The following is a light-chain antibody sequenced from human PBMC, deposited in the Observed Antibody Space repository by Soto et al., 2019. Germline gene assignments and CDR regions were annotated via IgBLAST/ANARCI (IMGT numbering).Light chain of an antibody. CDR1: QSVGNN. V-gene: IGKV3-15*01. CDR3: QHYNYWPPKT. J-gene: IGKJ1*01. Sequence: EIVMTQSPAILSVSPGERTTLSCRASQSVGNNLAWYQQKPGQAPRLLIYGAYTRATGIPARFSGSGSGTDFTLTISSLQSEDFAVYYCQHYNYWPPKTFGQGTKVDIK. CDR2: GAY.